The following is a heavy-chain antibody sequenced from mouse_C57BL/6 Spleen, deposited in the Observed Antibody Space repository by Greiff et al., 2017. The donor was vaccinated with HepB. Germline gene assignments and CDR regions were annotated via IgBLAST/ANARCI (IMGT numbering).Heavy chain of an antibody. CDR3: ARRTTAPYYAMDY. CDR2: INPYNGGT. D-gene: IGHD1-2*01. V-gene: IGHV1-19*01. Sequence: EVKLQESGPVLVKPGASVKMSCKASGYTFTDYYMNWVKQSHGKSLEWIGVINPYNGGTSYNQKFKGKATLTVDKSSSTAYMELNSLTSEDSAVYYCARRTTAPYYAMDYWGQGTSVTVSS. J-gene: IGHJ4*01. CDR1: GYTFTDYY.